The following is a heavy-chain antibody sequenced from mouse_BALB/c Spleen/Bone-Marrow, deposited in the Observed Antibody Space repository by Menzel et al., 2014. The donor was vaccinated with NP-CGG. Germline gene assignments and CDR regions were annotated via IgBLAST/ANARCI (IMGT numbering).Heavy chain of an antibody. CDR2: INPDSRTI. V-gene: IGHV4-1*02. D-gene: IGHD1-1*01. CDR1: GFDSSRYW. Sequence: EVKVEESGGGLVQPGGSLKLSCAASGFDSSRYWMSWVRQAPGKGLEWIGEINPDSRTINYSPSLKDKFIISRDNAKNTLCLRLNKVRSEDTALYYCARPDYYGYLNYWGQGTTLTVSS. CDR3: ARPDYYGYLNY. J-gene: IGHJ2*01.